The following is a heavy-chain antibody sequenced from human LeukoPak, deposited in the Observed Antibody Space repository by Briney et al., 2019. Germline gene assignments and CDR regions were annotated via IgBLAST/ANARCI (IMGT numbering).Heavy chain of an antibody. V-gene: IGHV4-59*01. D-gene: IGHD5-24*01. CDR2: IYYSGST. Sequence: PSETLSLTCTVSGGSISSYYWNWIRQSPGKGLEWIGYIYYSGSTNYNPSLKSRVTISVDTSKNQFSLKLSSVTAADTAVYYCARGGRRDGYNSWGQGTLVTVSS. CDR1: GGSISSYY. CDR3: ARGGRRDGYNS. J-gene: IGHJ4*02.